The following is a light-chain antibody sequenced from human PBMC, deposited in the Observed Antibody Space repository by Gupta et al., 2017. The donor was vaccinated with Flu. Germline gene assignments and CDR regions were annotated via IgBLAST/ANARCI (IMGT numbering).Light chain of an antibody. CDR3: QSYDISLSGWV. V-gene: IGLV1-40*01. Sequence: VTISCTWSSSNIGAGYDVQWYQQLPGTAPKLLIYTNANRPSGVPDRFSGSKSGTSASLAITGLQAEDEADYYCQSYDISLSGWVFGGGTKLTVL. CDR2: TNA. J-gene: IGLJ3*02. CDR1: SSNIGAGYD.